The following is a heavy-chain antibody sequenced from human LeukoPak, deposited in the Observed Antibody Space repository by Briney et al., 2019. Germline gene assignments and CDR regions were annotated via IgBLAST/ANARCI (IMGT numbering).Heavy chain of an antibody. Sequence: SETLSLTCTVSGDSINTYYWSWIRQPPGKGLECIGYIYYLGSTNYNPSLKSRVTMSVDTSNNQFSLSLSSVTAADTAMYFCARTYYYGAGRYFLDVWGKGNTVTVSS. D-gene: IGHD3-10*01. CDR1: GDSINTYY. CDR3: ARTYYYGAGRYFLDV. V-gene: IGHV4-59*08. J-gene: IGHJ6*03. CDR2: IYYLGST.